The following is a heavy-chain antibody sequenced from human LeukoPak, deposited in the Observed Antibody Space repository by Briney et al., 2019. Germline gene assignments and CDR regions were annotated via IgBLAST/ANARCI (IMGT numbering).Heavy chain of an antibody. CDR3: ARDLGHSGYDLYDY. J-gene: IGHJ4*02. CDR1: GITFSKYW. CDR2: MKHDGNEK. V-gene: IGHV3-7*01. Sequence: GGSLRLSCVDSGITFSKYWMNWVRQAPGKGLEWVANMKHDGNEKHYVDSMEGRFTISRDNAKSSLYLQMNNLRAEDTAVYYCARDLGHSGYDLYDYWGQGALVTVSS. D-gene: IGHD5-12*01.